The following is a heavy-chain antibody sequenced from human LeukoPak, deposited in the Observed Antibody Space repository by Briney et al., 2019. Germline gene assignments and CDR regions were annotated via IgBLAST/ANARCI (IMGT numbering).Heavy chain of an antibody. CDR3: ARDSLRRVLTMIVVADAFDI. CDR2: VIPVFGTA. V-gene: IGHV1-69*01. D-gene: IGHD3-22*01. CDR1: GGTFSSYA. Sequence: SVKVSCKASGGTFSSYAISWVRQAPGQGLEWMGAVIPVFGTANYAQKFQGRVTITADESTSTAYMELSSLRSEDTAVYYCARDSLRRVLTMIVVADAFDIWGQGTMVTVSS. J-gene: IGHJ3*02.